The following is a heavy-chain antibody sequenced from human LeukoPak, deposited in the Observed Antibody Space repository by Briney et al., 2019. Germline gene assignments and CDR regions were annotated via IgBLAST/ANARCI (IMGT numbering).Heavy chain of an antibody. CDR2: ISSSSYI. V-gene: IGHV3-21*01. Sequence: GGSLRLSCAASGFTFSSYSMNWVRQAPGKGLEWVSSISSSSYIYYADSVKGRFTISRDNSKNTVYLQMNSLRAEDTAVYYCAKHGLPLVVISAPLDYWGQGTLVTVAS. CDR3: AKHGLPLVVISAPLDY. D-gene: IGHD2-15*01. J-gene: IGHJ4*02. CDR1: GFTFSSYS.